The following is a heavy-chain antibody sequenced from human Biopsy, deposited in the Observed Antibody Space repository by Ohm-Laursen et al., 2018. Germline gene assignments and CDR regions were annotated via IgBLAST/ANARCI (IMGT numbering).Heavy chain of an antibody. CDR3: ARTPRDSFWSGSYKRGLWFDP. CDR1: GGSVSDSFHF. J-gene: IGHJ5*02. Sequence: SETLSLTCTVSGGSVSDSFHFWSWIRQPPGKGLEWIGDVYYSGTTNYNPSLKSRLTISVDTSKNQFSLNLNSVTAADTAVYYCARTPRDSFWSGSYKRGLWFDPWGQGTLVTVSS. CDR2: VYYSGTT. D-gene: IGHD3-3*01. V-gene: IGHV4-61*01.